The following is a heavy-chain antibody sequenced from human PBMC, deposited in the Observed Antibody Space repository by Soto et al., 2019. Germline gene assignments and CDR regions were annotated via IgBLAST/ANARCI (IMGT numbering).Heavy chain of an antibody. CDR1: GFSVSSGSYY. J-gene: IGHJ6*02. CDR3: ARGADNTQQLFHYYYYGMDV. CDR2: IYYSGST. Sequence: SETLSLTCTFSGFSVSSGSYYLRWIRPPPGKGLEWIGYIYYSGSTNYNPSFKSRVTISVDTSKNQFSLKLSSVTAADTAVYYCARGADNTQQLFHYYYYGMDVWGQGTTVTVSS. V-gene: IGHV4-61*01. D-gene: IGHD6-13*01.